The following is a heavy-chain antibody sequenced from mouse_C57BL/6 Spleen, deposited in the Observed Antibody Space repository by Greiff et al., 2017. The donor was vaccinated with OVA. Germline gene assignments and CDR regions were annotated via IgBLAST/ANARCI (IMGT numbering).Heavy chain of an antibody. Sequence: VQLQQPGAELVMPGASVKLSCKASGYTFTSYWMHWVKQRPGQGLEWIGEIDPSDSYTNYNQKFKGKSTLTVDKSSSTAYMQLSSLTSEDSAVYYCARRNWGFDYWGQGTTLTVSS. D-gene: IGHD4-1*01. J-gene: IGHJ2*01. CDR1: GYTFTSYW. CDR3: ARRNWGFDY. V-gene: IGHV1-69*01. CDR2: IDPSDSYT.